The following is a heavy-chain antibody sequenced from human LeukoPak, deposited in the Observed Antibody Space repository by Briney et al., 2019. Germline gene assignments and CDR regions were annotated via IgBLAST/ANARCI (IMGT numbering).Heavy chain of an antibody. CDR1: GDSVSSKNGA. D-gene: IGHD6-19*01. CDR3: ARDFGTTGWHTFDY. V-gene: IGHV6-1*01. J-gene: IGHJ4*02. CDR2: TYYRSKWYN. Sequence: SQTLSLTCVVSGDSVSSKNGAWIWIRQSPSRGLEWLGRTYYRSKWYNDYAESMEGRMTISQDTSKNQYSLRLNSVTPDDTAVYYCARDFGTTGWHTFDYWGQGTLVTVSS.